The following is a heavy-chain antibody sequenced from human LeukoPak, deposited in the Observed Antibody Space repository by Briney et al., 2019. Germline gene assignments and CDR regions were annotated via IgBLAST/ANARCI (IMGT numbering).Heavy chain of an antibody. J-gene: IGHJ4*02. CDR3: ARSDPHYYYDSSGYYLDY. CDR1: GGSISSYY. CDR2: IYYSGST. D-gene: IGHD3-22*01. V-gene: IGHV4-59*01. Sequence: NPSETLSLTCTVSGGSISSYYWSWIRQPPGKGLEWIGYIYYSGSTNYNPSLKSRVTISVDTSKNQFSLKMSSVTAADTAVYYCARSDPHYYYDSSGYYLDYWGQGTLVTVSS.